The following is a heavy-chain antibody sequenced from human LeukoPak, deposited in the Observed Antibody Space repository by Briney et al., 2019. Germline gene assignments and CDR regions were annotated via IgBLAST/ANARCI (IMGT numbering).Heavy chain of an antibody. J-gene: IGHJ4*02. D-gene: IGHD5-18*01. V-gene: IGHV3-23*01. CDR2: ISGSGGST. Sequence: PGGSLRLSCAASGFTFSIYAMSWVRQAPGKGLEWVSAISGSGGSTYYADSVKGRFTISRDNSKNTLYLQMNSLRAEDTAVYYCAKDRYGYWSFDYWGQGTLVTVSS. CDR1: GFTFSIYA. CDR3: AKDRYGYWSFDY.